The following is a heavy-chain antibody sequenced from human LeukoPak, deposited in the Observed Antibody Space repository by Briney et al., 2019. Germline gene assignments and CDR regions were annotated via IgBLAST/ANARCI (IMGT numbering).Heavy chain of an antibody. CDR3: AKVTVVGASEAFDI. V-gene: IGHV3-30*02. CDR2: IRYDGSNK. CDR1: GFTFSSYG. D-gene: IGHD1-26*01. Sequence: GGSLRLSCAASGFTFSSYGMHWVRQAPGKGLEWVAFIRYDGSNKYYADSVKGRFTISRDNSKNTLYLQMSSLRAEDTAVYYCAKVTVVGASEAFDIWGQGTMVTVSS. J-gene: IGHJ3*02.